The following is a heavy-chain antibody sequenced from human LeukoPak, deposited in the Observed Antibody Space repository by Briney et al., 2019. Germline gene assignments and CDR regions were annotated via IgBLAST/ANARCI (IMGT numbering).Heavy chain of an antibody. Sequence: GGSLRLSCAASGFTFSSYSMNWVRQAPGKGLEWVSCITSSSTIYYANSVKGRFTISRDNAKNSLYLQMNSLSDEDTAVYYCARGETRIAHWGQGTLVTVSS. J-gene: IGHJ1*01. V-gene: IGHV3-48*02. CDR3: ARGETRIAH. D-gene: IGHD2-21*01. CDR2: ITSSSTI. CDR1: GFTFSSYS.